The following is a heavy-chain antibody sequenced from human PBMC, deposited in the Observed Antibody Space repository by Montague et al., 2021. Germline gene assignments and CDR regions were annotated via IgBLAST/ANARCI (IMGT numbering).Heavy chain of an antibody. Sequence: CVISGGRVSSNDATWNWIRQSPSRGLEWLGRTYYRSKWYNEYAISVKSRITVNPDTSKNQFSLLLNSVTPEDTAVYYCARGWQKRFDPWGQGTLVTVSS. J-gene: IGHJ5*02. CDR1: GGRVSSNDAT. D-gene: IGHD5-24*01. CDR2: TYYRSKWYN. CDR3: ARGWQKRFDP. V-gene: IGHV6-1*01.